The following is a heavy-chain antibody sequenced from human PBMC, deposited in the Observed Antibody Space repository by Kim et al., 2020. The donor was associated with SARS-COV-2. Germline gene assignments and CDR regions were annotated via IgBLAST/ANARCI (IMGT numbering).Heavy chain of an antibody. CDR3: ARDQGRDTSHYYGSGSYPY. J-gene: IGHJ4*02. D-gene: IGHD3-10*01. Sequence: ASVKVSCKASGYTFTSYGISWVRQAPGQGLEWMGWISAYNGNTNYAQKLQGRVTMTTDTSTSTAYMELRSLRSDDTAVYYCARDQGRDTSHYYGSGSYPYWGQGTLVTVSS. V-gene: IGHV1-18*01. CDR2: ISAYNGNT. CDR1: GYTFTSYG.